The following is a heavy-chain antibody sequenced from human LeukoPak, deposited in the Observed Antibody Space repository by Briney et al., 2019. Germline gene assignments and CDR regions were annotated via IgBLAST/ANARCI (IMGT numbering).Heavy chain of an antibody. J-gene: IGHJ3*02. D-gene: IGHD5-18*01. Sequence: GGSLRLSCTASGFTFGDYAMSWFRQAPGKGLEWVGFIRSKAYGGTTEYAASVKGRFTISRDDSKSIAYLQMNSLKTDDTAVYYCTRRIQLWSVKVILYDAFDIWGQGTMVTVSS. CDR2: IRSKAYGGTT. CDR3: TRRIQLWSVKVILYDAFDI. CDR1: GFTFGDYA. V-gene: IGHV3-49*03.